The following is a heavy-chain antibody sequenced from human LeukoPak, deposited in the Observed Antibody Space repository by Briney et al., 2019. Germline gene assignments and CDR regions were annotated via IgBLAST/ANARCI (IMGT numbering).Heavy chain of an antibody. CDR2: ISWDGSNK. Sequence: GGSLRLSCAASGFPFSSYGMHSVRQAPGKGLEWVAVISWDGSNKHYADSVKGRFTRSRDNSKNTLYLQMNSLRAEDTAVYYCAKSGGESAVTTYAFDIWGQGTMVTVSS. CDR3: AKSGGESAVTTYAFDI. D-gene: IGHD4-17*01. J-gene: IGHJ3*02. V-gene: IGHV3-30*18. CDR1: GFPFSSYG.